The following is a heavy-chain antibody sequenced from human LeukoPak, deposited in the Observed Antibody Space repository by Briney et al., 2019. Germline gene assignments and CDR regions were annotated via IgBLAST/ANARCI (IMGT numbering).Heavy chain of an antibody. Sequence: GGSLRLSCAASGFTFSDYWMHWVRQAPGKGLVGVSRINSDGRITNYADSVKGRFTISRDNAKNTLYLQMNSLRAEDTAVYYCAKVPLWFGELSYYYYYYMDVGGKGTTVTISS. V-gene: IGHV3-74*01. D-gene: IGHD3-10*01. CDR2: INSDGRIT. J-gene: IGHJ6*03. CDR3: AKVPLWFGELSYYYYYYMDV. CDR1: GFTFSDYW.